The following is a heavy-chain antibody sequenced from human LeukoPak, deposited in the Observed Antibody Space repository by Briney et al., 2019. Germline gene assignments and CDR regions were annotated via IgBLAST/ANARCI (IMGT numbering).Heavy chain of an antibody. V-gene: IGHV3-7*01. CDR2: IKQDGSEK. J-gene: IGHJ4*02. D-gene: IGHD3-22*01. CDR1: GFTFSSYW. Sequence: QAGGSLRLSCAASGFTFSSYWMNWVRQAPGKGLEWVANIKQDGSEKYYVDSVKGRFTISRDNAKNSLYLQMNSLRAEDTAVYYCARVYGVRGDSSGPAGYWGQGTLVTVSS. CDR3: ARVYGVRGDSSGPAGY.